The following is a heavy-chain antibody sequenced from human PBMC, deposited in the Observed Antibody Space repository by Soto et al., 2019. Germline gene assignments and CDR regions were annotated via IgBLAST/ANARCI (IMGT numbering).Heavy chain of an antibody. CDR3: ARVTTGSGSYLSY. CDR2: ISPYKGNT. CDR1: GYTFTTYV. V-gene: IGHV1-18*01. D-gene: IGHD3-10*01. J-gene: IGHJ4*02. Sequence: QVQLVQSGGEGKNPGATVKVSAKPPGYTFTTYVITGLRQPPGQGLEWMGWISPYKGNTYYAQNLQGRVTMTTDTSTSTAYMEVRSLRSDDTAVYYCARVTTGSGSYLSYWGQGTLVTVSS.